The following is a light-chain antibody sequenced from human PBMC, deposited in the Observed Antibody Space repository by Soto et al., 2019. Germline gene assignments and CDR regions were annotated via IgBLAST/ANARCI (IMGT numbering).Light chain of an antibody. CDR3: QQYYSPPLS. J-gene: IGKJ4*01. CDR1: QSLLFSSNNKNY. CDR2: WAS. V-gene: IGKV4-1*01. Sequence: IVMTQSPDSLAVSLGERATFNCMSSQSLLFSSNNKNYLAWFQQKGGQPPKLLIYWASTRESGVPDRFSGSGSGTDFTLTITSLKAEDVAVYYCQQYYSPPLSFGGGTKVDIK.